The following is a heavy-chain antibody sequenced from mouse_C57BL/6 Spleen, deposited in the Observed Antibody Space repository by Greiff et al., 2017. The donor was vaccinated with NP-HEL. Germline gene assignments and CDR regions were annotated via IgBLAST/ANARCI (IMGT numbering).Heavy chain of an antibody. V-gene: IGHV14-4*01. CDR2: IDPENGDT. D-gene: IGHD6-1*01. Sequence: VQLQQSGAELVRPGASVKLSCTASGFNIKDDYMHWVKQRPEQGLEWIGWIDPENGDTEYASKFQGKATITADTSSNTAYLQLSSLTFEDTAVYYCTAGENYFDYWGQGTTLTVSS. J-gene: IGHJ2*01. CDR1: GFNIKDDY. CDR3: TAGENYFDY.